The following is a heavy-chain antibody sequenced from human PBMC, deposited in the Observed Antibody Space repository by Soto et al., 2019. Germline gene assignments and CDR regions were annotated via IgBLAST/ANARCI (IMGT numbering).Heavy chain of an antibody. J-gene: IGHJ4*02. V-gene: IGHV3-23*01. CDR3: ATDGSGSYYTQYFDY. CDR2: ISGSGGST. Sequence: EVQLLESGGGLVQPGGSLRLSCAASGITFSSYAMSWVRQAPGKGLEWVSAISGSGGSTYYADSVKGRFTISRDNSKNTLYLQSNSLRAEDTAVYYCATDGSGSYYTQYFDYWGQGTLGTVSS. CDR1: GITFSSYA. D-gene: IGHD3-10*01.